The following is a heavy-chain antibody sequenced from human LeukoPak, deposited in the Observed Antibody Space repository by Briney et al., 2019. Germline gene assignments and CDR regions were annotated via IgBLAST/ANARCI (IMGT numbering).Heavy chain of an antibody. D-gene: IGHD2-15*01. J-gene: IGHJ4*02. CDR3: AGRYCSGGSCYSYFDY. Sequence: SETLSLTCAVYGGSFSGYYWSWIRQPPGKGVEWIGEINHCGSTNYNPSLKSRVTISVDTSKNQFSLKLSAVTAADTAVYYCAGRYCSGGSCYSYFDYWGQGTLVTVSS. CDR1: GGSFSGYY. CDR2: INHCGST. V-gene: IGHV4-34*01.